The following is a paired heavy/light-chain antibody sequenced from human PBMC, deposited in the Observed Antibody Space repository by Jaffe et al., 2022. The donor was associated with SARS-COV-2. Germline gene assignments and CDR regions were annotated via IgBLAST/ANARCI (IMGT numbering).Light chain of an antibody. CDR1: SSDVGGYNY. Sequence: QSALTQPPSASGSPGQSVTISCTGTSSDVGGYNYVSWYQQHPGKAPKLMIYEVSKWPSGVPDRFSGSKSGNTASLTVSGLQAEDEADYYCSSYAGSNNWVFGGGTKLTVL. J-gene: IGLJ3*02. CDR3: SSYAGSNNWV. V-gene: IGLV2-8*01. CDR2: EVS.
Heavy chain of an antibody. D-gene: IGHD3-10*01. Sequence: EVQLLESGGGLVRPGESLGLSCAASGFTFSSYAMSWVRQAPGKGLEWVSSISGSGSGTYYADSVKGRFTISRDNSKNTLSLQMSSLRAEDTAVYYCAKNYYGSGSYYRGTADYWGQGTLVTVSS. V-gene: IGHV3-23*01. CDR1: GFTFSSYA. J-gene: IGHJ4*02. CDR2: ISGSGSGT. CDR3: AKNYYGSGSYYRGTADY.